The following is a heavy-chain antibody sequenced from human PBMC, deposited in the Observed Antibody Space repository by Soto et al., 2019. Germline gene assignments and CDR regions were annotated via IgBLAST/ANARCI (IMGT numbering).Heavy chain of an antibody. J-gene: IGHJ4*02. CDR1: GFTFSSYS. Sequence: EVQLVESGGGLVKPGGSLRLSCAASGFTFSSYSMNWVRQAPGKGLEWVSSISSSSSYIYYADSVKGRFTISRDNAKNSPYLQMNSLRAEDTAVYYCARDQPGYSYGYGVGYWGQGTLVTVSS. CDR3: ARDQPGYSYGYGVGY. V-gene: IGHV3-21*01. CDR2: ISSSSSYI. D-gene: IGHD5-18*01.